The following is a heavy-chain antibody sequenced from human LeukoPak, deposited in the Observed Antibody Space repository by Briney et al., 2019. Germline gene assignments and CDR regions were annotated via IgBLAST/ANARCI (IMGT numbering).Heavy chain of an antibody. Sequence: GGSLRLSCAVSGFSLKTYGMNWVRQAPGKGLEWIAQISSSGGAIYYADSVKGRFTISRDNAENSLYLQMNSLGAADTAVYYCARETSTAEYYFDYWGRGTLVTVSS. V-gene: IGHV3-48*04. CDR1: GFSLKTYG. J-gene: IGHJ4*02. CDR3: ARETSTAEYYFDY. D-gene: IGHD4-11*01. CDR2: ISSSGGAI.